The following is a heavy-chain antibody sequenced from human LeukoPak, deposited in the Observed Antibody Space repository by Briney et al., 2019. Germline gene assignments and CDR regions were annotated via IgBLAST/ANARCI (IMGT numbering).Heavy chain of an antibody. CDR2: ISSSGSTI. CDR1: GFTFSSYS. V-gene: IGHV3-48*04. CDR3: ASPTTSWYGDAFDI. Sequence: GGSLRLSCAASGFTFSSYSMNWVRQAPGKGLEWVSYISSSGSTIYYADSVKGRFTISRDNAKNSLYLQMNSLRAEDTAVYYCASPTTSWYGDAFDIWGQGTMVTVSS. J-gene: IGHJ3*02. D-gene: IGHD6-13*01.